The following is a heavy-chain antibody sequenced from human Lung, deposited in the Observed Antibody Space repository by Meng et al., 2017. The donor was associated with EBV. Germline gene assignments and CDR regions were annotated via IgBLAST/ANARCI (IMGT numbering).Heavy chain of an antibody. Sequence: QLQLQESGPVLVKPSETPSLTCTVSGGSISSSSHYWDWIRQSPGKGLQWIGSIHYSGRTSYNPSLKSRVTISVDTSKNQFSLKLSSVVAADTAVYYCAREVPMIVMNWLDPWGQGTLVTVSS. CDR2: IHYSGRT. V-gene: IGHV4-39*07. J-gene: IGHJ5*02. CDR1: GGSISSSSHY. D-gene: IGHD3-22*01. CDR3: AREVPMIVMNWLDP.